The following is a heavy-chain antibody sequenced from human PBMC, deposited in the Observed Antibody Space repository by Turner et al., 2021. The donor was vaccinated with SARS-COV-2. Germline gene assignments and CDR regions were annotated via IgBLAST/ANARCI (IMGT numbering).Heavy chain of an antibody. CDR1: GYTFSSYA. V-gene: IGHV3-23*01. CDR2: ISGSGGST. CDR3: AKDFFLQQLLFDY. Sequence: EVQLLESGGGLVQPGGSLRLYCEASGYTFSSYAMSWVRQAPGKGLEGVSGISGSGGSTYYADSVNGRFTISRDNSKNTLYLQMNSLRAEDTAVYYCAKDFFLQQLLFDYWGQGTLVTVSS. J-gene: IGHJ4*02. D-gene: IGHD6-13*01.